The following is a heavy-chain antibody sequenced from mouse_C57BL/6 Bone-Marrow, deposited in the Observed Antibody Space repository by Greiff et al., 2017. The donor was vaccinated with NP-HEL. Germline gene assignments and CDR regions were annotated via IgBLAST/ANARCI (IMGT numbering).Heavy chain of an antibody. CDR3: EDDGSGYEGWYFDV. D-gene: IGHD1-1*01. Sequence: QVQLQQSGAELARPGASVKLSCKASGYTFTSYGISWVKQRTGQGLEWIGEIYPRSGNTYYNEKLKGKATLTADKYSSTAYMELRILTSEDSAVYFFEDDGSGYEGWYFDVWGTGTTVTVSS. CDR1: GYTFTSYG. V-gene: IGHV1-81*01. J-gene: IGHJ1*03. CDR2: IYPRSGNT.